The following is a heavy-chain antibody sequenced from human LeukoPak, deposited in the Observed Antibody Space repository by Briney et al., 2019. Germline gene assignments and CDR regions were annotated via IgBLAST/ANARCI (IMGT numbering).Heavy chain of an antibody. CDR3: ALVHGEFRS. D-gene: IGHD1-26*01. Sequence: ASVKVSCKASGYTFIDYYIHWVRQAPGQGLEWMGWINLNSGDTHFAQKFQGRVTMARDTSISTAYMELTNLRSDDTAVYYCALVHGEFRSWGQGTMVTVSS. CDR2: INLNSGDT. V-gene: IGHV1-2*02. J-gene: IGHJ5*02. CDR1: GYTFIDYY.